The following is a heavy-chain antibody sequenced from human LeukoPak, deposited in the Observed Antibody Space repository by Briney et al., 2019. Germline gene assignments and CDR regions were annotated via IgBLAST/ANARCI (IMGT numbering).Heavy chain of an antibody. CDR3: AREGISSGWYDFDY. J-gene: IGHJ4*02. CDR1: GFTFSSYW. D-gene: IGHD6-19*01. Sequence: PGGSLRLSCAASGFTFSSYWMSWVRQAPGKGLEWVANIKQDGSEKYYVDSVKGRFTISRDNAKNSLYLQMNSLRAEDTAVYYCAREGISSGWYDFDYWGQGTLVTVSS. CDR2: IKQDGSEK. V-gene: IGHV3-7*01.